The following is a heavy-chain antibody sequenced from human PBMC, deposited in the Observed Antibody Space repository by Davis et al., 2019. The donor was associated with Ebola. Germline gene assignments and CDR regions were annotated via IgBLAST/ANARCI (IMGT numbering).Heavy chain of an antibody. Sequence: PGGSLRLSCAASGFTFSSYSMNWVRQAPGKGLEWVSYISSSGSTIYYADSVKGRFTISRDNAKNSLYLQMNSLRAEDTAVYYCASHGITGTTDYWGQGTLVTVSS. CDR2: ISSSGSTI. V-gene: IGHV3-48*04. CDR3: ASHGITGTTDY. CDR1: GFTFSSYS. D-gene: IGHD1-20*01. J-gene: IGHJ4*02.